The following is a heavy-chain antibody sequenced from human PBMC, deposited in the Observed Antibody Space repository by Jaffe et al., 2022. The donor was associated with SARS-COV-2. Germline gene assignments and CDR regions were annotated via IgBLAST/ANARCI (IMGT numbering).Heavy chain of an antibody. Sequence: QVQLQQSGPGLVKPSQTLSLTCAISGDSVSSNSAAWNWIRQSPSRGLEWLGRTYYRSKWYNDYAVSVKSRITINPDTSKNQFSLQLNSVTPEDTAVYYCARDPFPYSSSWYVGDAFDIWGQGTMVTVSS. D-gene: IGHD6-13*01. J-gene: IGHJ3*02. CDR2: TYYRSKWYN. CDR3: ARDPFPYSSSWYVGDAFDI. V-gene: IGHV6-1*01. CDR1: GDSVSSNSAA.